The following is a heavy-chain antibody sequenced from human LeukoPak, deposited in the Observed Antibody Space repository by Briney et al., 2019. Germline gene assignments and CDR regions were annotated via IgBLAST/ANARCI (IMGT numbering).Heavy chain of an antibody. CDR2: IRPGDSDT. J-gene: IGHJ4*02. CDR1: GYTFTSYF. CDR3: VRHRSDSGSSPIDF. D-gene: IGHD6-6*01. Sequence: GESLKISCQGSGYTFTSYFIGWVRQVPAQGLEWVAIIRPGDSDTRYSPSFRGQVTVSADRSINTAYLQWSSPKASDTAMYYCVRHRSDSGSSPIDFWGQGTLVTVSS. V-gene: IGHV5-51*01.